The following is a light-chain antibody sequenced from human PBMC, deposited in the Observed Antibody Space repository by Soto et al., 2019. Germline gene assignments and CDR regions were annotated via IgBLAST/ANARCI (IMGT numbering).Light chain of an antibody. V-gene: IGLV1-47*02. CDR2: SNN. J-gene: IGLJ2*01. CDR1: SSNIGNNY. CDR3: ASWDDSLRAVI. Sequence: QSVLTQPPSVSATPGQKVTISCSGSSSNIGNNYVSWYQQFPGTAPKLVIHSNNLRPSGVPERISGSKSGSSASLAISGLRSEDEAEYYCASWDDSLRAVIFGGGTKVTVL.